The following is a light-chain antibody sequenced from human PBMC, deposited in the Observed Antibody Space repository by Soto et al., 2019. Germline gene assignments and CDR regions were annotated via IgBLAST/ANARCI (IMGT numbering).Light chain of an antibody. V-gene: IGKV3-15*01. J-gene: IGKJ4*01. CDR3: QQYNNWPLT. Sequence: EVVMTQSPATLSVSLGDRATLSCRASQSVSSNLAWYQQKPGQAPRLLIYGVSTRATGIPARFSGSGSGTEFTLTISSLQSEDFAVYSCQQYNNWPLTFGGGTKVEIK. CDR2: GVS. CDR1: QSVSSN.